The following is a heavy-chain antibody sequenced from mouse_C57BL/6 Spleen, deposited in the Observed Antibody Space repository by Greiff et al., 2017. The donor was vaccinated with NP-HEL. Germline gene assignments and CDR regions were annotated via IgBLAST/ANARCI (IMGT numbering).Heavy chain of an antibody. J-gene: IGHJ2*01. CDR2: IDPSDSST. V-gene: IGHV1-50*01. CDR1: GYTFTSYW. Sequence: VQLQQPGAELVKPGASVKLSCKASGYTFTSYWMQWVKQRPGQGLEWIGEIDPSDSSTIYNQKFKSKATLTVDTSSSTAYMQRSSLTSEDSAVYYCARGGLLRSPYYFDYWGQGTTLTVSS. D-gene: IGHD1-1*01. CDR3: ARGGLLRSPYYFDY.